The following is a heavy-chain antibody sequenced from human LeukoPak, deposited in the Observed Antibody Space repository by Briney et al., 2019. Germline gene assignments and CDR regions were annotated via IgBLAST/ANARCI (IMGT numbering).Heavy chain of an antibody. V-gene: IGHV3-73*01. D-gene: IGHD3-10*01. Sequence: GGSLRLSCAASGFSFCDSTMHWVRQASGKGLEWLGRIRSKGNNYATAYAASMKGRFTISRDDSKNTAYLQMNSPKSEDTAVYYCIPGYYGSGSYGLDYWGQGTLVTVFS. CDR3: IPGYYGSGSYGLDY. CDR2: IRSKGNNYAT. J-gene: IGHJ4*02. CDR1: GFSFCDST.